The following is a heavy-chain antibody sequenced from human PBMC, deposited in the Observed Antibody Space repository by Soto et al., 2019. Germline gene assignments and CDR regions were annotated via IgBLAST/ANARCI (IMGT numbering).Heavy chain of an antibody. CDR2: IYYSGST. Sequence: ETLSLTCPVSGGSVSSGSYYWSWIRQPPGKGLEWIGYIYYSGSTNYNPSLKSRVTISIDTSKNQFSLKLSSVTAADTAVYYCAREIYYDFWSGLVDYWGQGTLVTVYS. CDR3: AREIYYDFWSGLVDY. J-gene: IGHJ4*02. CDR1: GGSVSSGSYY. V-gene: IGHV4-61*01. D-gene: IGHD3-3*01.